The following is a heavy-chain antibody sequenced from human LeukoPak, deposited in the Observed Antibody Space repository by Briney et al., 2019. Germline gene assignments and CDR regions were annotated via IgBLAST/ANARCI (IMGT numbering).Heavy chain of an antibody. D-gene: IGHD3-3*01. J-gene: IGHJ5*02. CDR3: ARADFIDAGPYLIGP. CDR1: GYSFTDYY. V-gene: IGHV1-2*02. Sequence: ASVRVSFKTAGYSFTDYYIHWVRQAPGQGLELMWWINTKSGGTSSSRKFQGRVTMTRDPSIKTVYMDMAWLTSDATAIYFCARADFIDAGPYLIGPWGQGTLVTVSS. CDR2: INTKSGGT.